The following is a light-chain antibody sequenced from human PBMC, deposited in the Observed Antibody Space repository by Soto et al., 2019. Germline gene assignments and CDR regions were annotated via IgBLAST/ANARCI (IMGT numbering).Light chain of an antibody. CDR1: QTISTY. CDR2: AAS. Sequence: DIQMTQSPSSLSASVGDRVTITCRASQTISTYLNWYQQKPGKAPYLLIYAASSLQGGVPSRFSGSGTGPGFNLPIIRRLPGDFATYCCQPGYRTPLTFRQGTKVEIK. J-gene: IGKJ1*01. CDR3: QPGYRTPLT. V-gene: IGKV1-39*01.